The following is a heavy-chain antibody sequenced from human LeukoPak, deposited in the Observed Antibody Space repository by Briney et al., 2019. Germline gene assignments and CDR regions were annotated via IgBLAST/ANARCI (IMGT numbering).Heavy chain of an antibody. V-gene: IGHV1-46*01. CDR1: GYTFSRHY. Sequence: ASVTVSCMACGYTFSRHYMHWVGQAPGQGSEGMGVIKPSGGKGKFVQKFQGRVTITRDRSQSTVYMELSSLRYEDRAGCYLPIGKGYIYYDFINGLVYCGQGSQVTVSS. J-gene: IGHJ4*02. CDR3: PIGKGYIYYDFINGLVY. D-gene: IGHD5-12*01. CDR2: IKPSGGKG.